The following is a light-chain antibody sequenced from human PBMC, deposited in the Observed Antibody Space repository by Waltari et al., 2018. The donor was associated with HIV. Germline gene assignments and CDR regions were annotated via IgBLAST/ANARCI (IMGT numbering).Light chain of an antibody. CDR3: QSYDSRLSGWV. J-gene: IGLJ3*02. V-gene: IGLV1-40*01. CDR1: SAGYD. CDR2: SNN. Sequence: QSVLTQPPSVSGAPGQRVTISCTGSSAGYDVHWYQPIPGTAPKLLIYSNNKRPSGCPDRFSASKSGTSASRAITGVQAEDEADYYCQSYDSRLSGWVFGGGTKLTVL.